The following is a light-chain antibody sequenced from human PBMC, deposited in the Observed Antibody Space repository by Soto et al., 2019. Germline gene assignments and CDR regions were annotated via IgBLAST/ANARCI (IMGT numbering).Light chain of an antibody. V-gene: IGKV3-11*01. CDR3: QQRSNWPNVVWT. CDR2: DAS. Sequence: EIVLTQSPATLSLSPGERATLSCRASQSVSSYLAWYQQKPGQAPRLLIYDASNRATGIPARFSGSGSGTVFTLTISSLEPEDFAVYYCQQRSNWPNVVWTFGQGTKVEIK. CDR1: QSVSSY. J-gene: IGKJ1*01.